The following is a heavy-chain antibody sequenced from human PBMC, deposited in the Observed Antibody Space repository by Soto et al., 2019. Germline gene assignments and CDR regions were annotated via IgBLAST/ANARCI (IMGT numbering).Heavy chain of an antibody. Sequence: GGSLRLSCAASGFTVSSTYMTWVRQAPGKGLEWVSAISGSGGSTYYADSVKGRFTISRDNSKNTLYLQMNSLRAEDTAVYYCAKDGNPIPYLTGYYRLGWFDPWGQGTLVTVSS. CDR1: GFTVSSTY. V-gene: IGHV3-23*01. CDR3: AKDGNPIPYLTGYYRLGWFDP. D-gene: IGHD3-9*01. CDR2: ISGSGGST. J-gene: IGHJ5*02.